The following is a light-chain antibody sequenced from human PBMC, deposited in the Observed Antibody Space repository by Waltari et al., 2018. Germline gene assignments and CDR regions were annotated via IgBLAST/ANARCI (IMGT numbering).Light chain of an antibody. Sequence: SALTQPASVSGTPGQSITISCTGTRSDVGGYNYVSWYQQHPGKAPKLIIYDVYKRPSGVSNRFSGSKSGNTASLTISGLQAEDEADYHCCSYAGGSTVVFGGGTKLTVL. CDR3: CSYAGGSTVV. CDR2: DVY. J-gene: IGLJ2*01. CDR1: RSDVGGYNY. V-gene: IGLV2-23*02.